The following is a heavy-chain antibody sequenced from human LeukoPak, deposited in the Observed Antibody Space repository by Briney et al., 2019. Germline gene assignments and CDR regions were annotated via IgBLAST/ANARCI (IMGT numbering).Heavy chain of an antibody. CDR3: ARQAFGGSFRRFDP. J-gene: IGHJ5*02. CDR2: IYTSGST. D-gene: IGHD1-26*01. V-gene: IGHV4-4*09. Sequence: SETLSLTCTVSGGSISGNYWSWIRQPPGKGLEWIGYIYTSGSTNYNPSLKSRVTISVDTSKNQFSLKLSSVTAIDTAMYYCARQAFGGSFRRFDPWGQGTLVTVSS. CDR1: GGSISGNY.